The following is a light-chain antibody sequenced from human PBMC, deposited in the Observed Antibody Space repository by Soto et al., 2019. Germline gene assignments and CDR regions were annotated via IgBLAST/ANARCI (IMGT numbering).Light chain of an antibody. Sequence: EIVMTQSPATLSVSPGERATLSCRASQSISSNLGWYQQKPGQAPRLLIYGASTRATGIPARFSGSGSGTEFTLTISSLQSEDSPVYYCQQYNTWRQITFGQGTRLEIK. CDR3: QQYNTWRQIT. J-gene: IGKJ5*01. CDR2: GAS. V-gene: IGKV3-15*01. CDR1: QSISSN.